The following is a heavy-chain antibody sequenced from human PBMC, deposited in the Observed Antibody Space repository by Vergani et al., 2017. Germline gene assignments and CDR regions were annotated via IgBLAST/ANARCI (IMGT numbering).Heavy chain of an antibody. CDR3: AREERYYFDY. J-gene: IGHJ4*02. V-gene: IGHV3-30*03. CDR2: ISYDGSNK. Sequence: VQLVESGGGVVQPGRSLRLSCAASGFTFSSYGMHWVRQAPGKGLEWVAVISYDGSNKYYADSVKGRFTIARDNSKNTLYLQMNSLRAEDTAVYYCAREERYYFDYWGQGTLVTVSS. D-gene: IGHD5-24*01. CDR1: GFTFSSYG.